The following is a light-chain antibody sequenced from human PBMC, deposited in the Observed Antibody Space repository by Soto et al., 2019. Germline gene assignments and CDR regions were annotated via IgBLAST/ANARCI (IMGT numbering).Light chain of an antibody. CDR2: IAS. CDR3: QQYGTSPWT. J-gene: IGKJ1*01. Sequence: EMVVTQSPGTLSLFPGERASLSCRATQSVNSDYLAWYQQKPGQAPRLLIYIASRRATGIPDRFSGGGSGTDFTLTINRLEPEDFAVYYCQQYGTSPWTFGQGTKVEIK. V-gene: IGKV3-20*01. CDR1: QSVNSDY.